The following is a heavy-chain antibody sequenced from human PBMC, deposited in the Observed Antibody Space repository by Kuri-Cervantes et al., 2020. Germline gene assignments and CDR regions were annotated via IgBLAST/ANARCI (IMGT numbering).Heavy chain of an antibody. CDR3: ARYKRTNNYYMDV. CDR1: GFTFSSYD. Sequence: GGSLRLSCAASGFTFSSYDMHWVRQAPGKGLEWVSSISSSSSYIYYADSVKGRFTISRDNAKNSLYLQMNGLRAEDTAVYYCARYKRTNNYYMDVWGKGTTVTVSS. D-gene: IGHD1-1*01. CDR2: ISSSSSYI. J-gene: IGHJ6*03. V-gene: IGHV3-21*01.